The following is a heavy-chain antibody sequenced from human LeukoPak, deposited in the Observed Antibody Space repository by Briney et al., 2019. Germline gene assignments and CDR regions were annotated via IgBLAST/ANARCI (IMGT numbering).Heavy chain of an antibody. Sequence: GASVKVSCEASGGTFSSYAISWVRQAPGQGLEWMGGISRIFGTANYAQKLQGRVTITTDESKRTAYMELSSLRAEDTAVYYCARSPLGSKNYYYYYHMHVWGKGPTVTLSS. CDR1: GGTFSSYA. J-gene: IGHJ6*03. CDR3: ARSPLGSKNYYYYYHMHV. V-gene: IGHV1-69*05. D-gene: IGHD6-13*01. CDR2: ISRIFGTA.